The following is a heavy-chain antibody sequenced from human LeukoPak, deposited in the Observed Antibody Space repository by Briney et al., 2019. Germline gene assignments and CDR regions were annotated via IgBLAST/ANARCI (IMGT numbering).Heavy chain of an antibody. CDR2: ITGSGGNT. J-gene: IGHJ4*02. D-gene: IGHD3-9*01. CDR3: AKWGDYDVLTGYYVSDY. V-gene: IGHV3-23*01. Sequence: GGSLRLSCAASGLTFSNYAMSWVRQAPGKGLEWVSAITGSGGNTYYADSVKGRFTISRDNSKNTVFLQMNSLRAEDTAVYYCAKWGDYDVLTGYYVSDYRGQGTLVTVSS. CDR1: GLTFSNYA.